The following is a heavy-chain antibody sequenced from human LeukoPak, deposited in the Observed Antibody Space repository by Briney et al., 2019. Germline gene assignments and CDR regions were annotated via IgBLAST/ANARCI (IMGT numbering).Heavy chain of an antibody. V-gene: IGHV4-30-4*01. D-gene: IGHD3-22*01. CDR1: GGPFSSGDYY. CDR2: INYSGNT. J-gene: IGHJ4*02. CDR3: ARSGEDSSGYEFDY. Sequence: SQTLSLTCTVSGGPFSSGDYYWSWIRQPPGKGLEWIGYINYSGNTYYNTSLKSRVTISVDTSKNQFSLSLSSVTAADTAVYYCARSGEDSSGYEFDYWGQGTLVTVSS.